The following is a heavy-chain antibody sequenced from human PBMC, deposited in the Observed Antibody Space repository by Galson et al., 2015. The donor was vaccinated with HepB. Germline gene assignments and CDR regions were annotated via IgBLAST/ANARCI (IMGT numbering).Heavy chain of an antibody. J-gene: IGHJ4*02. Sequence: SVKVSCKASGYTFTSYAMNWVRQAPGQGLEWLGWINTNTGNPTYAQGFTGRFVFSLDTSVSTTYLQISSLKAEDTAVYYCASTLGMAVAGTAFDYWGQGTLVTVSS. CDR3: ASTLGMAVAGTAFDY. CDR2: INTNTGNP. CDR1: GYTFTSYA. D-gene: IGHD6-19*01. V-gene: IGHV7-4-1*02.